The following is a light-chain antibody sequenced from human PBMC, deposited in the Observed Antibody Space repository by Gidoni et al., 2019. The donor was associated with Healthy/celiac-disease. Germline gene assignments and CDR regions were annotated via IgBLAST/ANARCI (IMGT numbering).Light chain of an antibody. Sequence: IQMTQSPSYLSASVGDRVTITCRASQSISSYLNWYQQKPGKAPKLLIYAASGLQSGVPSRFSGSGSGTDFTLTISSLQPEDFATYYCQQSYSTPPFTFGPGTKVDIK. V-gene: IGKV1-39*01. J-gene: IGKJ3*01. CDR1: QSISSY. CDR2: AAS. CDR3: QQSYSTPPFT.